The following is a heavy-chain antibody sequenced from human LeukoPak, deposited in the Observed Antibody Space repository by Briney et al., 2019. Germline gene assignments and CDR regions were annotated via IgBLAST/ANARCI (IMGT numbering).Heavy chain of an antibody. D-gene: IGHD6-13*01. Sequence: SETLSLTCTVSGGSISSSSYYWGWIRQPPGKGLEWIGSIYYSGSTYYNPSLKSRVTISVDTSKNQFSLKLSSVTAADTAVYYCARPEVRAAAGSVSGVYYFDYWGQGTLVTVSS. CDR2: IYYSGST. CDR1: GGSISSSSYY. CDR3: ARPEVRAAAGSVSGVYYFDY. J-gene: IGHJ4*02. V-gene: IGHV4-39*01.